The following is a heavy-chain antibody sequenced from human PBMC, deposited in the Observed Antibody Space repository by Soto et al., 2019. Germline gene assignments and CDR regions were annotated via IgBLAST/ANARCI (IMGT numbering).Heavy chain of an antibody. D-gene: IGHD3-16*01. Sequence: QVQLQESGPGLVKPSQTLSLTCTVSGGSISSDGYYWSWIHQHPGKGLEWIGYIYYSGSTYYNPALKSRVTISVDTSKNQFSLKLSSVTAADTAVYYCALLLGDPGRLYFDYWGQGTLVTVSS. J-gene: IGHJ4*02. CDR1: GGSISSDGYY. V-gene: IGHV4-31*03. CDR2: IYYSGST. CDR3: ALLLGDPGRLYFDY.